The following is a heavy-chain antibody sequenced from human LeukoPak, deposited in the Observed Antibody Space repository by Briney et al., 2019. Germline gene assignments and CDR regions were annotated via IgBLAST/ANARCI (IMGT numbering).Heavy chain of an antibody. Sequence: GGSLRLSCAASGFTFSNAWMSWVRQAPGKGLEWVGRIKSKTDGGTTDYAAPVKGRFTISRDDSKNTLYLQMNSLKTEDTAVYYCTTGWFGELLYVGDAFDIWGQGTMVTVSS. V-gene: IGHV3-15*01. CDR2: IKSKTDGGTT. D-gene: IGHD3-10*01. J-gene: IGHJ3*02. CDR3: TTGWFGELLYVGDAFDI. CDR1: GFTFSNAW.